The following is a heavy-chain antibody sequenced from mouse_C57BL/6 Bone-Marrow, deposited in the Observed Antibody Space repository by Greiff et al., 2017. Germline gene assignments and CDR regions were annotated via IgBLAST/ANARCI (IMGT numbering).Heavy chain of an antibody. V-gene: IGHV1-74*01. D-gene: IGHD2-1*01. CDR2: IHPSDSDT. J-gene: IGHJ4*01. CDR3: ARWGSIYYGNYFFYAMDY. CDR1: GYTFTSYW. Sequence: QVQLQQPGAELVKPGASVKVSCKASGYTFTSYWMHWVKQRPGQGLEWIGRIHPSDSDTNYTQKFKGKATLPVDKSSSTAYMQLSSLTSEDSVGYYSARWGSIYYGNYFFYAMDYWGQGTSVTVAS.